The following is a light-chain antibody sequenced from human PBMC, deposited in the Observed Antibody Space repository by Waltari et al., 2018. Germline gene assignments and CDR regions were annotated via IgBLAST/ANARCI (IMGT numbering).Light chain of an antibody. V-gene: IGKV1-8*01. CDR3: QQYYSYPFT. CDR2: ATT. Sequence: AIRMTQSPSSFSASTGDRVTITCRASQGISSYLAWYQQKPGKAPKLLIDATTTLQSGVPSRFSGSGSRTDFTLTISCLQSEDFATYYCQQYYSYPFTFGPGTKVDIK. CDR1: QGISSY. J-gene: IGKJ3*01.